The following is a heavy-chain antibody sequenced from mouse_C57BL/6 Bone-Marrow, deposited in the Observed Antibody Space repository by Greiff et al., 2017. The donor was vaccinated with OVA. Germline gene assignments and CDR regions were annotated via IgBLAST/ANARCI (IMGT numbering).Heavy chain of an antibody. CDR1: GYTFTDYY. CDR2: INPYNGGT. V-gene: IGHV1-19*01. CDR3: AIDSSGYGDY. J-gene: IGHJ2*01. Sequence: EVQLQQSGPVLVKPGASVKMSCKASGYTFTDYYMNWVKQSHGKSLEWIGVINPYNGGTSYNQKFKGKATLTVDKSSSTAYMELNSLTSEDSAVYYCAIDSSGYGDYWGQGTTLTVSS. D-gene: IGHD3-2*02.